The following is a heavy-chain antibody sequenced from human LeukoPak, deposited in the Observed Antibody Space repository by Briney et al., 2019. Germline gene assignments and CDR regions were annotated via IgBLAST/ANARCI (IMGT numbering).Heavy chain of an antibody. D-gene: IGHD6-19*01. V-gene: IGHV4-59*01. Sequence: SETLSLTCAVYGGSFSGYYWSWIRQPPGKGLEWIGYVHYSGSTNYNPSLKSRVTISVDTSKNQFSLKLSSVTAADTAVYYCARVRPAVAGTHYFDYWGQGTLVTVSS. CDR1: GGSFSGYY. CDR2: VHYSGST. J-gene: IGHJ4*02. CDR3: ARVRPAVAGTHYFDY.